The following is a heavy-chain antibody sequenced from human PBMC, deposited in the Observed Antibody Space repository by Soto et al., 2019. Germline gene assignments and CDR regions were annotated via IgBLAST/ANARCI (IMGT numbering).Heavy chain of an antibody. CDR1: GFTFSGYY. Sequence: QVQLVESGGGLVKPGGSLRLSCAASGFTFSGYYMSWIRQAPGKVLEWVSSISSSGSYTNYADSVKGRFTISSDNAKNSLYLQMNSLRAEDTAVYYCARVVLWFGEGGYYFDYWGQGTLVTVSS. V-gene: IGHV3-11*05. J-gene: IGHJ4*02. D-gene: IGHD3-10*01. CDR2: ISSSGSYT. CDR3: ARVVLWFGEGGYYFDY.